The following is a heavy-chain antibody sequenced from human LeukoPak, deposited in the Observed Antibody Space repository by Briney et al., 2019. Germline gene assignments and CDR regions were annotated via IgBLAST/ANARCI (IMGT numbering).Heavy chain of an antibody. J-gene: IGHJ5*02. Sequence: SVKVSCKASGGTFSSYAISWVRQAPGQGLEWMGGIIPILGTANYAQKFQGRVTITTDESASTAYMELSSLRSEDTAVYYCARVGGSSWYEVGWFDPWGQGTLVTVSS. CDR3: ARVGGSSWYEVGWFDP. V-gene: IGHV1-69*05. D-gene: IGHD6-13*01. CDR2: IIPILGTA. CDR1: GGTFSSYA.